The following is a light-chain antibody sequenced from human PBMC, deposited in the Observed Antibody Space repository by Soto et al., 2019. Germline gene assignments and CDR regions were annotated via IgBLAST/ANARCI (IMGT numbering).Light chain of an antibody. CDR2: DAS. CDR1: QSVSSY. V-gene: IGKV3-11*01. Sequence: EIVLTQSPATLSLSPGEGATLSCRASQSVSSYLGWYQQRPGQAPRLLIYDASKRATGSPARLSGSGSGTDFTLTISSLEPEDFAVYYCQQRSNWPLTFGGGTKVDIK. J-gene: IGKJ4*01. CDR3: QQRSNWPLT.